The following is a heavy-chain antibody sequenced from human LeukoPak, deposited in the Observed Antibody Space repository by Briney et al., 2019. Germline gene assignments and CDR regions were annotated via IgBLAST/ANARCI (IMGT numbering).Heavy chain of an antibody. J-gene: IGHJ6*02. CDR1: GGSFSGYY. Sequence: SETLSLTCAVYGGSFSGYYWSWIRQPPGKGLEWIGEINHSGSTNYNPSLKSRVTISVDTSKNQFSLKLSSVTAADTAVYYCARDVVDGSSWYYYYGMDVWGQGTTATVSS. D-gene: IGHD6-13*01. CDR2: INHSGST. CDR3: ARDVVDGSSWYYYYGMDV. V-gene: IGHV4-34*01.